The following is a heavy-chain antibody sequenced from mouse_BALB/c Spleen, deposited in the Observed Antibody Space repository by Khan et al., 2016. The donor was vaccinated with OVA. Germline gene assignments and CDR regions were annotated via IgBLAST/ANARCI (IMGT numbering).Heavy chain of an antibody. V-gene: IGHV3-2*02. CDR3: TRVDGGDFNY. Sequence: EVKLLESGPGLVKPSQSLSLTCTVTGYSITSDYAWNWIRQFPGNKLEWMGYISYSGNTKYNPSLKSRISITRDTSKNQYFLQLNSVPNEDTAEYYSTRVDGGDFNYWGQGTTLTVSS. CDR2: ISYSGNT. D-gene: IGHD2-3*01. CDR1: GYSITSDYA. J-gene: IGHJ2*01.